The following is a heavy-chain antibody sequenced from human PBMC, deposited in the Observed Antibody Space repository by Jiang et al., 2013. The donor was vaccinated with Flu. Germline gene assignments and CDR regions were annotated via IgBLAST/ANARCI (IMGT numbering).Heavy chain of an antibody. V-gene: IGHV4-59*01. CDR1: GGSISSYY. J-gene: IGHJ4*02. CDR2: IYYSGST. Sequence: PGLVKPSETLSLTCTVSGGSISSYYWSWIRQPPGKGLEWIGYIYYSGSTNYNPSLKSRVTISVDTSKNQFSLKLSSVTAADTAVYYCARVRGYSYGLYYFDYWGQGTLVTVSS. CDR3: ARVRGYSYGLYYFDY. D-gene: IGHD5-18*01.